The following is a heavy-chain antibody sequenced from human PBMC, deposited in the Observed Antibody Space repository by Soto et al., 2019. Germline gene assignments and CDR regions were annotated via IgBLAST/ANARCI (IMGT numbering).Heavy chain of an antibody. CDR3: ARDRSSSSFKYDPSDY. V-gene: IGHV1-18*01. CDR2: ISAYNGNT. CDR1: GYTFTSYG. D-gene: IGHD6-6*01. J-gene: IGHJ4*02. Sequence: GASVKVSCKASGYTFTSYGISWVRQAPGQGLEWMGWISAYNGNTNYAQKLQGRVTMTTDTSTSTAYMELRSLRSDDTAVYYCARDRSSSSFKYDPSDYWGQGTLVTVSS.